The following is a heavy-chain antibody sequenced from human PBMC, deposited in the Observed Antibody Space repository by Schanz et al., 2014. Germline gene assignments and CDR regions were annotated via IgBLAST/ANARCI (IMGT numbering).Heavy chain of an antibody. CDR3: ARTGYDPSLTH. CDR1: GDTFRSYT. D-gene: IGHD5-12*01. J-gene: IGHJ4*02. Sequence: QVQLVQSGAEVKKPGSSVKVSCKASGDTFRSYTINWVRHAPGQGLEWMGRIIPITGITNYEQKFQGRVTFTAEKSTSTAFLEVNSLRSEDTAVYYCARTGYDPSLTHWGQGTLVTVSS. V-gene: IGHV1-69*02. CDR2: IIPITGIT.